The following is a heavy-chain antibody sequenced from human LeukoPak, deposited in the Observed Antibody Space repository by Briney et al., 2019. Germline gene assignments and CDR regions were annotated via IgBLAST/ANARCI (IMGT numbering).Heavy chain of an antibody. D-gene: IGHD4-17*01. Sequence: ASVKVSCKASGYTFTSYGIRWVRQAPGQGLEWIGWISANNGKTKYAHNLQGRVAMTTDTSVSTAYMELRSLRSDDTAVYYCARNMTTSGPIDIEDAFDIWGQGTMVTVSS. J-gene: IGHJ3*02. V-gene: IGHV1-18*01. CDR1: GYTFTSYG. CDR3: ARNMTTSGPIDIEDAFDI. CDR2: ISANNGKT.